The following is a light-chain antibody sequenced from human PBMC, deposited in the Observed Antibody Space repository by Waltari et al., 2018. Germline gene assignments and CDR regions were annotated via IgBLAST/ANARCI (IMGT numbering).Light chain of an antibody. J-gene: IGKJ3*01. V-gene: IGKV3-20*01. CDR2: GTS. CDR1: QSVIGTY. CDR3: QQYGSSPLLFT. Sequence: EIVLTQSPGPLSLSPGQRATLSCRASQSVIGTYLAWYEQKPCQVNRLIIYGTSSRATGIPDRFSGSGSGTDFTLTISSLQPEDFAVYYCQQYGSSPLLFTFGPGNKVDIK.